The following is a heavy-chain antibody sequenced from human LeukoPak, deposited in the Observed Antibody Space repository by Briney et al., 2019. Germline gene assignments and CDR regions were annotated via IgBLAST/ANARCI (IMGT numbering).Heavy chain of an antibody. CDR2: ISPFNGNT. Sequence: ASVKVCCKASGGTFSSYAISWVRQAPGQGLEWMGWISPFNGNTNYVQKFQGRVTMTTETSTRTTYMELRSLRSDDTAVYYCARDLDIVVIRAALRHYGMDVWGQGTTVTVSS. V-gene: IGHV1-18*01. J-gene: IGHJ6*02. CDR3: ARDLDIVVIRAALRHYGMDV. D-gene: IGHD2-2*01. CDR1: GGTFSSYA.